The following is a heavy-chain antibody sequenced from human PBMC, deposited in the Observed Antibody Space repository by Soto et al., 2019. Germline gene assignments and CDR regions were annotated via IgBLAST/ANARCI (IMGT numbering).Heavy chain of an antibody. CDR3: ARVVIAVAGPHPSENWYFDL. V-gene: IGHV1-3*01. J-gene: IGHJ2*01. CDR2: INAGNGKT. CDR1: GYTFTSYA. D-gene: IGHD6-19*01. Sequence: QVQLVQSGAEVKKPGASVKVSCKASGYTFTSYAMHWVRQAPEQRLEWMGWINAGNGKTKYSQKFQGRVTITRDTSASTAYMELSSLRSQDTVVNYCARVVIAVAGPHPSENWYFDLWGRGTLVIVSS.